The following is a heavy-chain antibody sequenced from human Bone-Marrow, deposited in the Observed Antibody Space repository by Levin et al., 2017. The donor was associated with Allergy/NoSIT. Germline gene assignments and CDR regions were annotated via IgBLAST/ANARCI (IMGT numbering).Heavy chain of an antibody. J-gene: IGHJ4*02. CDR2: IWYDGSNK. V-gene: IGHV3-33*01. CDR3: ARDSRERGKYPVSPLVY. CDR1: GFTFSSYG. Sequence: GGSLRLSCAASGFTFSSYGMHWVRQAPGKGLEWVAVIWYDGSNKYYADSVKGRFTISRDNSKNTLYLQMNSLRAEDTAVYYCARDSRERGKYPVSPLVYWGQGTLVTVSS. D-gene: IGHD3-16*01.